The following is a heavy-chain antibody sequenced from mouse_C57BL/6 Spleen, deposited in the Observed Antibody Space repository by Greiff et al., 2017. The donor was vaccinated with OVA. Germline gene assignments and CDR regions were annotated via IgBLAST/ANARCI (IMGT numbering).Heavy chain of an antibody. Sequence: EVQWVESGGGLVKPGGSLKLSCAASGFTFSSYAMSWVRQTPEKRLEWVATISDGGSYTYYPDNVKGRFTISRDNAKNNLYLQMSHLKSEDTAMYYCARKEAYYGSSWVAYWGQGTLVTVSA. CDR3: ARKEAYYGSSWVAY. J-gene: IGHJ3*01. CDR1: GFTFSSYA. V-gene: IGHV5-4*01. CDR2: ISDGGSYT. D-gene: IGHD1-1*01.